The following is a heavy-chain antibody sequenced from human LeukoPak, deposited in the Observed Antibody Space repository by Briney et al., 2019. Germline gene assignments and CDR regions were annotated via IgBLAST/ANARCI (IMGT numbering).Heavy chain of an antibody. V-gene: IGHV3-15*01. CDR3: TWMATIFTVDY. Sequence: ESPRLSCVLSGLTFSDAWMSWVRQAPGKGLEWVGRIRNDRITDYAAPVQGRFSISRDNSKNTFYLQMNSLRTEDTGMYFCTWMATIFTVDYWGQGTLVTVSS. J-gene: IGHJ4*02. D-gene: IGHD5-12*01. CDR2: IRNDRIT. CDR1: GLTFSDAW.